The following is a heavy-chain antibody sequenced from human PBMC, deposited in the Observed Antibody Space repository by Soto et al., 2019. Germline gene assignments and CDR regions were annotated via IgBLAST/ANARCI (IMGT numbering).Heavy chain of an antibody. V-gene: IGHV4-34*01. CDR3: ARVLQQQGDY. D-gene: IGHD6-13*01. CDR2: INHSGST. J-gene: IGHJ4*02. CDR1: GGSISSYY. Sequence: TLSLTCTVSGGSISSYYWSWIRQPPGKGLEWIGEINHSGSTNYNPSLKSRVTISVDTSKNQFSLKLSSVTAADTAVYYCARVLQQQGDYWGQGTLVTVSS.